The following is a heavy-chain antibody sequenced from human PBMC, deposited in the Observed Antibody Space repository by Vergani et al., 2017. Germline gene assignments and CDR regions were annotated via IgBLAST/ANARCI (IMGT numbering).Heavy chain of an antibody. CDR1: GFPFSSYA. Sequence: EVQLLESGGGLVQPGGSLRLSCAASGFPFSSYAMSLVRQDPGKGLEWVSAISGSGGSTYYADSMTCRFTISSDNSKNTLYLQMNSLRAEDTAVYYCAKGLPYYWGQGTLVTVSS. V-gene: IGHV3-23*01. CDR3: AKGLPYY. J-gene: IGHJ4*02. CDR2: ISGSGGST.